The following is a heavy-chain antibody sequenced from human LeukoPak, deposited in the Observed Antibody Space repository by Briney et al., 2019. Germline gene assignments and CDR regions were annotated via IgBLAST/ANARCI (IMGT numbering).Heavy chain of an antibody. Sequence: SETLSLTCTVSGGSISSYYWSWIRQPPGKGLEWIGYIYYSGSTNYNPSLKSRVTISVDTSKNQFSLKLSSVTAADTAVYYCARFQVRGHYYYGMDVWGQGTTVTVSS. J-gene: IGHJ6*02. V-gene: IGHV4-59*12. CDR1: GGSISSYY. CDR2: IYYSGST. CDR3: ARFQVRGHYYYGMDV. D-gene: IGHD3-10*01.